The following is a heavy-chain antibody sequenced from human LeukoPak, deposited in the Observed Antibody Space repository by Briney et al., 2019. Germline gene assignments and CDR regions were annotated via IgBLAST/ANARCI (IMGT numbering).Heavy chain of an antibody. V-gene: IGHV3-21*04. Sequence: GGSLRLSCAASGFTFSSYSMNWVRQAPGKGLEWVSSISSSSSYIYYADSVKGRFTISRDNAKNSLYLQMNSLRAEDTAVYYCAKTHTMYSSSWFLAFDIWGQGTMVTVSS. CDR3: AKTHTMYSSSWFLAFDI. CDR1: GFTFSSYS. CDR2: ISSSSSYI. D-gene: IGHD6-13*01. J-gene: IGHJ3*02.